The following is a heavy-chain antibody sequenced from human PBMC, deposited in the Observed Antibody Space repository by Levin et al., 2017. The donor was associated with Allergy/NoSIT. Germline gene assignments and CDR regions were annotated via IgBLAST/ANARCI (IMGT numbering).Heavy chain of an antibody. Sequence: KISCKASGGTFSSYAISWVRQAPGQGLEWMGGIIPIFGTANYAQKFQGRVTITADESTSTAYMELSSLRSEDTAVYYCAHAYDSSGYYYRTWYFDLWGRGTLVTVSS. J-gene: IGHJ2*01. CDR1: GGTFSSYA. CDR2: IIPIFGTA. CDR3: AHAYDSSGYYYRTWYFDL. V-gene: IGHV1-69*01. D-gene: IGHD3-22*01.